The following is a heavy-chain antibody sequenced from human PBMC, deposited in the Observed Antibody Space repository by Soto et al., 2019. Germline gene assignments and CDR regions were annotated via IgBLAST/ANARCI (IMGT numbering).Heavy chain of an antibody. CDR2: IYYSGRT. CDR3: ARVGGDDFGDSGGFDY. V-gene: IGHV4-59*01. CDR1: GGSIRDYF. Sequence: QVQLQESGPGLVKPSETLSLTCTVSGGSIRDYFRPWIRQPPGKGLEWIGYIYYSGRTNYNPSLKSRVSISVDTSKNHFSLQLRSVTAADTAVYYCARVGGDDFGDSGGFDYWGQGTLVTVSS. D-gene: IGHD4-17*01. J-gene: IGHJ4*02.